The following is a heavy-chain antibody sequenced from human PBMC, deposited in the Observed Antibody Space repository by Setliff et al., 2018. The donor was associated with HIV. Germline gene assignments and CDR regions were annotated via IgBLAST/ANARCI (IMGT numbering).Heavy chain of an antibody. V-gene: IGHV4-34*01. CDR1: NGSLSGYY. Sequence: LSLTCAVYNGSLSGYYWSWIRQPPGKGLEWIGEINRSGTTNYNPSLNSPVTISVDTSKNQFSLKLSSVTAADTAVYYCARGRGIAARYFEDWGQGTLVTVSS. J-gene: IGHJ1*01. CDR3: ARGRGIAARYFED. CDR2: INRSGTT. D-gene: IGHD6-6*01.